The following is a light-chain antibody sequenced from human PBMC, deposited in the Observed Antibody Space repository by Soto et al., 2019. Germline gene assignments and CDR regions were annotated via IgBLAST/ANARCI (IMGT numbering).Light chain of an antibody. CDR2: EVS. V-gene: IGLV2-8*01. J-gene: IGLJ1*01. Sequence: QSALTQPPSASGSPGQSVTISGTGTSSDIGAYNYVSWYQQHPGKVPKLMIYEVSKRPSGVPDRFSASKSGNTASLTVSGLQAEDEADYYCSSHGGANNFYVFGTGTKVTVL. CDR1: SSDIGAYNY. CDR3: SSHGGANNFYV.